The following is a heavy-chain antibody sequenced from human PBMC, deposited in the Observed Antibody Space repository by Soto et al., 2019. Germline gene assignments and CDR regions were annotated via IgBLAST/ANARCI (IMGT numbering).Heavy chain of an antibody. V-gene: IGHV1-46*01. J-gene: IGHJ4*02. D-gene: IGHD3-22*01. Sequence: RASVKVSCKTSGHTLINYYMHWVRQAPGQGLDWLGKIDPSGNGTSYAERFQGRITLTSDTSTKTVYVELSSLRSEDTAIYYCAINYYDSSGYLYWGQGTLVTV. CDR3: AINYYDSSGYLY. CDR2: IDPSGNGT. CDR1: GHTLINYY.